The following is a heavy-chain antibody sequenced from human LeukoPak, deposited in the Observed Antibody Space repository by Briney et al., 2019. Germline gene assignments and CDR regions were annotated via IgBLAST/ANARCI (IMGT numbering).Heavy chain of an antibody. J-gene: IGHJ3*02. CDR2: ISSNGGST. Sequence: AGSLRLSCAASGFTFSSYAMHWVRQAPGKGLEYVSAISSNGGSTYYANSVQGRFTISRDNSKNTLYLQMGSLRAEDMAVYYCARSYYYASSLEIWGQGARLTVSS. CDR3: ARSYYYASSLEI. CDR1: GFTFSSYA. D-gene: IGHD3-22*01. V-gene: IGHV3-64*01.